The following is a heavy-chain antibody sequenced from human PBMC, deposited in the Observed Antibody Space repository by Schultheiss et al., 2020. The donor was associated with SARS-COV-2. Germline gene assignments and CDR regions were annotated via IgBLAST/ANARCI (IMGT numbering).Heavy chain of an antibody. Sequence: SETLSLTCTVSGGSISSGGYYWSWIRQHPGKGLEWIGYIYYSGSTYYNPSLKSRVTISVDTSKNQFSLKLSSVTAADTAVYYCARATGDYINWFDPWGQGTLVTVSS. CDR3: ARATGDYINWFDP. CDR2: IYYSGST. J-gene: IGHJ5*02. D-gene: IGHD4-17*01. CDR1: GGSISSGGYY. V-gene: IGHV4-31*03.